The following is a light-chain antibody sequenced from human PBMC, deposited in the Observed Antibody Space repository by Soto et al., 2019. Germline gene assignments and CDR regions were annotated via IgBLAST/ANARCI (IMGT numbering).Light chain of an antibody. J-gene: IGKJ4*01. CDR2: KAS. V-gene: IGKV1-5*03. CDR1: QSISSW. Sequence: DIPMTQSPSTLSASVGDRVTITCRASQSISSWLAWYQQKPGKAPKLLIYKASSLESGVPSRFSGSGSGTAFTLTISSLQPDDFATYYCQQYNSYPTFGGGTKVEIK. CDR3: QQYNSYPT.